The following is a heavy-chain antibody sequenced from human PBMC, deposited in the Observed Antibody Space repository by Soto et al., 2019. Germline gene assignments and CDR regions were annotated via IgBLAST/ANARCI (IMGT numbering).Heavy chain of an antibody. Sequence: GEDLNLSGSVCGYPFTYYLIVWVRPMPGKGLEWMGVIYPGDSKTKYSPSFRGQVTLSADKSITTAYLQWSSLKASDTAVYYCPRFRVGYLEQPFYYYGRDGGAKGPTATV. CDR1: GYPFTYYL. J-gene: IGHJ6*04. V-gene: IGHV5-51*01. CDR2: IYPGDSKT. CDR3: PRFRVGYLEQPFYYYGRDG. D-gene: IGHD3-22*01.